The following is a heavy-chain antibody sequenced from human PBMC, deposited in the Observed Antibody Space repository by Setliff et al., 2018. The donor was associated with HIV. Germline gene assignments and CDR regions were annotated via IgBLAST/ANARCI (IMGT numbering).Heavy chain of an antibody. CDR3: AMFSSSSG. D-gene: IGHD6-6*01. V-gene: IGHV3-74*01. J-gene: IGHJ4*02. CDR2: INNDTTTT. CDR1: GFTFSRYW. Sequence: PGGSLRLSCAASGFTFSRYWMHWVRQAPGQGLVWVSGINNDTTTTTYADSVKGRFSISRDNAKNTLYLQMNGLRGDDTAVYYCAMFSSSSGWGLGTQVTVSS.